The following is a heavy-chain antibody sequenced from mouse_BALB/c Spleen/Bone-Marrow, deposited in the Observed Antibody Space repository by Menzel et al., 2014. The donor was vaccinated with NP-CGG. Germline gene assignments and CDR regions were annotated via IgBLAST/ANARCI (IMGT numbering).Heavy chain of an antibody. CDR2: INSNGGST. V-gene: IGHV5-6-3*01. Sequence: EVKLVESGGGLVQPGGSLKLSCAASGFTFSSYGMSWVRQTPDKRLELVATINSNGGSTYYPDSVKGRFTISRDNAKNTLYLQMSSLKSEDTAMYYCARPYRYYFDDWGQGTPLTVSS. CDR3: ARPYRYYFDD. D-gene: IGHD2-14*01. J-gene: IGHJ2*01. CDR1: GFTFSSYG.